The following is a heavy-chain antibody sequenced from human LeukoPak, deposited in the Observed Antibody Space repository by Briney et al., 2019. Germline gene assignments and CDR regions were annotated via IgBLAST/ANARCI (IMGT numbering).Heavy chain of an antibody. D-gene: IGHD3-22*01. Sequence: ASVKVSCKASGYTFTDHYIHWVRQAPGQGLEWMGWLNPSDNGVNYAQKFQGRVAMTRDTSTSTVYMELSSLRSEDTAVYYCARGAYYYDSSGFDYWGQGTLVTVSS. V-gene: IGHV1-2*02. CDR1: GYTFTDHY. CDR3: ARGAYYYDSSGFDY. CDR2: LNPSDNGV. J-gene: IGHJ4*02.